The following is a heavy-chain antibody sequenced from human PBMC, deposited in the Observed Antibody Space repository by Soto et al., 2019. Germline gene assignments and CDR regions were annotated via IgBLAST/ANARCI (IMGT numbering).Heavy chain of an antibody. CDR2: IYPGDSDT. CDR1: GYTFPDYW. J-gene: IGHJ6*02. Sequence: GESLKIYCKGSGYTFPDYWIGWVRQLPGKGLECMGIIYPGDSDTIYSPSFQGHVPITDYKYNITAYLQENPLKAADTAMYYCVIHISNFLYYYYALDVWGQGTTVTASS. D-gene: IGHD4-4*01. V-gene: IGHV5-51*01. CDR3: VIHISNFLYYYYALDV.